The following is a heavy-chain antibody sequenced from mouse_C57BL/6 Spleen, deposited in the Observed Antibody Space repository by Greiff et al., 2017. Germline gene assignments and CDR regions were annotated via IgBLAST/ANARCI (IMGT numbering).Heavy chain of an antibody. CDR3: ARGTDYEDY. CDR1: GYTFTSYW. J-gene: IGHJ2*01. Sequence: VQLQQPGAELVMPGASVKLSCKASGYTFTSYWMHWVKQRPGQGLEWIGEIDPSDSYTNYNQKFKGKSTLTVDKSSSTAYMQLSSLTSEDSAVYYCARGTDYEDYWGQGTTLTVSS. CDR2: IDPSDSYT. D-gene: IGHD2-13*01. V-gene: IGHV1-69*01.